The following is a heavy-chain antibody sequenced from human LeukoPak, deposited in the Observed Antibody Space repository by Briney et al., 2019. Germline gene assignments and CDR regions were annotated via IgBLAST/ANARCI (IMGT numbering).Heavy chain of an antibody. CDR2: IIPIFGTA. Sequence: ALVKVSCKASGGTFSSYAISLVRQAPGQGLEWMGGIIPIFGTANYAQKFQGRVTITTDESTSTAYMELSSLRSEDTAVYYCARSQWPKAFNWFDPWGQGILVTVSS. J-gene: IGHJ5*02. CDR1: GGTFSSYA. V-gene: IGHV1-69*05. D-gene: IGHD6-19*01. CDR3: ARSQWPKAFNWFDP.